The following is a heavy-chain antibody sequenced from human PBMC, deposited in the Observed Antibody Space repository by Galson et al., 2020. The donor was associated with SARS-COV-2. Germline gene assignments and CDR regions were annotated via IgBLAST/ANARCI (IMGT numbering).Heavy chain of an antibody. J-gene: IGHJ1*01. CDR3: ASQYSSSWYAEYFQH. V-gene: IGHV4-30-4*01. CDR2: IYYSGST. CDR1: GGSISSGAYY. D-gene: IGHD6-13*01. Sequence: SETLSLTCTVSGGSISSGAYYWSCIRQPPGQGLEWIGYIYYSGSTYYNPSLKSRVTISVDTSKNQFSLKLSAVTAADTAVYYCASQYSSSWYAEYFQHCGQGTLVTVSS.